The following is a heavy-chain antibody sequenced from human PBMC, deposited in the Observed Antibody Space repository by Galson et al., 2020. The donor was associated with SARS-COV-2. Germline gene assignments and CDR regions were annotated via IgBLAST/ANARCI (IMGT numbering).Heavy chain of an antibody. CDR3: ATDVLWAPDPAGKYSSGWYYGQKYFQH. D-gene: IGHD6-19*01. Sequence: ASVKVSCKVSGYTLTELSMHWVRQAPGKGLEWMGGFDPEDGETIYAQKFQGRVTMTEDTSTDTAYMELSSLRSEDTAVYYCATDVLWAPDPAGKYSSGWYYGQKYFQHWGQGTLVTVSS. V-gene: IGHV1-24*01. CDR1: GYTLTELS. J-gene: IGHJ1*01. CDR2: FDPEDGET.